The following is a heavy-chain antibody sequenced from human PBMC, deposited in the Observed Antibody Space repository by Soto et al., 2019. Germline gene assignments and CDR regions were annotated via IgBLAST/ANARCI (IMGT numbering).Heavy chain of an antibody. CDR1: GFTFSSYA. CDR2: ISGSGGVT. Sequence: EVQLLESGGGQVQPGGSQRLSCAASGFTFSSYAMSWVRQGPGKGLEWVTLISGSGGVTDYAASVKGRFTVSRDNSKNTMYLELNSLTAGDTAIYYCAKIHSGSSEDAFDVWGQGTVVTVSS. CDR3: AKIHSGSSEDAFDV. D-gene: IGHD6-19*01. V-gene: IGHV3-23*01. J-gene: IGHJ3*01.